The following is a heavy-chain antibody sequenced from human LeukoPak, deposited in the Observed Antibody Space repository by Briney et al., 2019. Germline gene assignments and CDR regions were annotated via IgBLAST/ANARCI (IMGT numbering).Heavy chain of an antibody. CDR1: GGTFSSYA. V-gene: IGHV1-69*05. CDR2: IIPIFGTA. CDR3: ASTPGIAAAVFDP. J-gene: IGHJ5*02. D-gene: IGHD6-13*01. Sequence: ASVKVSCKASGGTFSSYAISWVRQAPGQGLEWMGRIIPIFGTASYAQKFQGRVTITTDESTSTAYMELSSLRSEDTAVYYCASTPGIAAAVFDPWGQGTLVTVSS.